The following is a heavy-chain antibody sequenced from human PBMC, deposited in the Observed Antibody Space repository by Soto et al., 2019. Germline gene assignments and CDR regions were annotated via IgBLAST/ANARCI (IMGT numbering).Heavy chain of an antibody. CDR3: ARGGVGAPGDWVDA. J-gene: IGHJ5*02. D-gene: IGHD1-26*01. Sequence: QVRLVQSGAEVKKPGSSVKVSCKAFGGTFNSYGISWVRQAPGQGLEWMGGIIPLFGPATYAQRFQGRVAITADESTTTVYMEMTNLTAEDTALYYCARGGVGAPGDWVDAWGQGILVTVSS. CDR1: GGTFNSYG. CDR2: IIPLFGPA. V-gene: IGHV1-69*01.